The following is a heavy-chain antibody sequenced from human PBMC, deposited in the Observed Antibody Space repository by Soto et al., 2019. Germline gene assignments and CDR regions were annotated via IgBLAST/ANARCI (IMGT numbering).Heavy chain of an antibody. J-gene: IGHJ6*02. V-gene: IGHV3-30*03. Sequence: PGGSLRLSCAASGFTFSDYDMYWVRQAPGKGLEWVAFISYDAYDGNYKYYGDSVKGRFTISRDSSRNTLYVQMNSLRAEDTAVYYCARDPRITIFGVVTLYGMDVWGQGTTVTVSS. CDR2: ISYDAYDGNYK. CDR3: ARDPRITIFGVVTLYGMDV. D-gene: IGHD3-3*01. CDR1: GFTFSDYD.